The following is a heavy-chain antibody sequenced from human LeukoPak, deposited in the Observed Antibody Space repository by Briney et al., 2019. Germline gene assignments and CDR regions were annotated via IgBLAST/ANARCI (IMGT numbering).Heavy chain of an antibody. CDR3: ATRKGNYMDV. CDR2: IRSGGRNK. J-gene: IGHJ6*03. V-gene: IGHV3-30*02. D-gene: IGHD6-13*01. CDR1: GFTFSTYD. Sequence: GGSLRLSCAASGFTFSTYDIHWVRQAPGKGLEWVALIRSGGRNKYYGDSVKGRFTISRDNSKNTLYLQMNSLTVEDSAVYYCATRKGNYMDVWGKGTTVTVSS.